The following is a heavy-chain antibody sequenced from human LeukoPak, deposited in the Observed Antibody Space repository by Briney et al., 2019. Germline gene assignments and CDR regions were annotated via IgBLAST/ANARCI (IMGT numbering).Heavy chain of an antibody. D-gene: IGHD2-15*01. CDR2: IIPIFGTA. CDR3: ARSVGCSGGSCYHPEEY. V-gene: IGHV1-69*01. Sequence: GSSVKVSCKASGGTFSSYAISWVRQAPGQGLEWMGGIIPIFGTANYAQKFQGRVTITADESTSTAYMELSSLRSEDTAVYYCARSVGCSGGSCYHPEEYWGQGPLVTVSS. J-gene: IGHJ1*01. CDR1: GGTFSSYA.